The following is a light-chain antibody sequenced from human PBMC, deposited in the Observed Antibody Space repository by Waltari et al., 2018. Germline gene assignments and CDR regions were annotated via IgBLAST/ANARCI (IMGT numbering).Light chain of an antibody. J-gene: IGLJ3*02. Sequence: QSVLTQPPSASGTPGQRVVISCSGSSSNLGTMIVNWYHQLPGMAPKLLIHTNKPRPAGVPVRFSGSKSSTSASRAISGLQCGDEGHYYCASWDDSLNGPVFGGGTKLTVL. CDR3: ASWDDSLNGPV. CDR2: TNK. CDR1: SSNLGTMI. V-gene: IGLV1-44*01.